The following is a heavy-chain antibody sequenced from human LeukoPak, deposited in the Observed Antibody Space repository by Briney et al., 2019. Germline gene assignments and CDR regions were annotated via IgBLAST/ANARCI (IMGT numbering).Heavy chain of an antibody. J-gene: IGHJ6*03. V-gene: IGHV4-4*07. CDR1: GGSISSYY. D-gene: IGHD1-26*01. CDR3: ARGGSGSYSTWGDYYYYMDV. Sequence: SETLSLTCTVSGGSISSYYWSWIRQPAGKGLEWIGRIYTSGSTNYNPSLKSQVTMSVDTSKNQFSLKLSSVTAADTAVYYCARGGSGSYSTWGDYYYYMDVWGKGTTVTISS. CDR2: IYTSGST.